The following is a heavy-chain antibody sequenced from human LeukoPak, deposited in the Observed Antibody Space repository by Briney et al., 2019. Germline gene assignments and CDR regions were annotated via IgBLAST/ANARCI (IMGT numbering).Heavy chain of an antibody. J-gene: IGHJ4*02. CDR2: IKQDGSEK. CDR1: GFTYSSYW. V-gene: IGHV3-7*03. Sequence: GGSLRLSWAASGFTYSSYWMSWVRQAPGKGLEWVANIKQDGSEKYYVDSVKGRFTISRDNAKNSLYLQMNSLRAEDTAVYYCAREVGYCSGGSCYFGFDYWGQGTLVTVSS. D-gene: IGHD2-15*01. CDR3: AREVGYCSGGSCYFGFDY.